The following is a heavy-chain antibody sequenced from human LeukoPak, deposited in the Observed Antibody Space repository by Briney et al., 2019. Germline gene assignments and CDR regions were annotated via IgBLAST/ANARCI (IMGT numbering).Heavy chain of an antibody. V-gene: IGHV4-34*01. CDR1: GGSFSGYY. CDR2: INHSGST. Sequence: PSETLSLTCAVYGGSFSGYYWGWIRQPPGKGLEWIGEINHSGSTNYNPSLKSRVTISVDTSKNQFSLKLSSVTAADTAVYYCARDALYSGSPRAFDIWGQGTMVTVSS. CDR3: ARDALYSGSPRAFDI. D-gene: IGHD1-26*01. J-gene: IGHJ3*02.